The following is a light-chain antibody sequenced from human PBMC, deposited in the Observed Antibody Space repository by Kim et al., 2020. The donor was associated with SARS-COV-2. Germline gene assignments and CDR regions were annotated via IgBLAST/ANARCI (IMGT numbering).Light chain of an antibody. CDR2: RNY. CDR1: SSNIGTNT. Sequence: ELTQPPSASGTPGQRVTISCSGSSSNIGTNTVNWYQQVPGTAPKLLICRNYERPSGVPDRFSGSKSGTSASLAISGPQSEDEADYFCAAWDDSLKAVVFGGGTQLTVL. V-gene: IGLV1-44*01. J-gene: IGLJ2*01. CDR3: AAWDDSLKAVV.